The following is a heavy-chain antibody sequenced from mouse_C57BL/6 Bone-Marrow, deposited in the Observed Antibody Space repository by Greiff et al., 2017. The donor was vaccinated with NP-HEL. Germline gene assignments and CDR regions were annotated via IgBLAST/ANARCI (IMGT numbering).Heavy chain of an antibody. CDR2: INYDGSST. J-gene: IGHJ4*01. D-gene: IGHD2-4*01. V-gene: IGHV5-16*01. CDR1: GFTFSDYY. Sequence: EVKLVESEGGLVQPGSSMKLSCTASGFTFSDYYMAWVRQVPEKGLEWVANINYDGSSTSYLASLQGRFIISRDNAKNILYLQMSSLKSEDTATYYCAREGGLRRRTYAMDYWGQGTSVTVSS. CDR3: AREGGLRRRTYAMDY.